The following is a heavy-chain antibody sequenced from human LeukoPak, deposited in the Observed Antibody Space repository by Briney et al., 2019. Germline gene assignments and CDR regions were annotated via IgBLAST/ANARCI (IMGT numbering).Heavy chain of an antibody. CDR1: GGSISSYY. D-gene: IGHD4-17*01. CDR3: ARATPPTYGDYGLHFDY. V-gene: IGHV4-59*12. Sequence: SETLSLTCTVSGGSISSYYWSWIRQPPGKGLEWIGYIYYSGSTNYNPSLKSRVTISVDTSKNQFSLKLSSVTAADTAVYYCARATPPTYGDYGLHFDYWGQGTLVTVSS. CDR2: IYYSGST. J-gene: IGHJ4*02.